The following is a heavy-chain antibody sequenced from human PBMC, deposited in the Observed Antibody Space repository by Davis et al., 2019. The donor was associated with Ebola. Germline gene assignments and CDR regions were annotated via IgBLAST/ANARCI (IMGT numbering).Heavy chain of an antibody. CDR3: ARSKTIFGATKENYYNHMDV. Sequence: SVHVSCKASGGTFSNYAISWVRQAPGQGLEWIGGIIPIFGTATYAQKFQGRVTITADESTSTAYMELSSLRSEYTAVYYCARSKTIFGATKENYYNHMDVWGKGTTVTVSS. CDR1: GGTFSNYA. CDR2: IIPIFGTA. J-gene: IGHJ6*03. V-gene: IGHV1-69*13. D-gene: IGHD3-3*01.